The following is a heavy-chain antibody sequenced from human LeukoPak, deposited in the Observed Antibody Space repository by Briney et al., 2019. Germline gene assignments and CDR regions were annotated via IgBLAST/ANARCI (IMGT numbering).Heavy chain of an antibody. CDR1: VFTVSSNY. Sequence: PGGSLRLSCAASVFTVSSNYMSWVRQAPGKGLEWVSVIYSGGSTYYADSVKGRFTISRDNSKNTLYLQMNSLRAEDTAVYYCARILGGDEGADYWGQGTLVTVSS. CDR3: ARILGGDEGADY. D-gene: IGHD1-26*01. J-gene: IGHJ4*02. V-gene: IGHV3-66*01. CDR2: IYSGGST.